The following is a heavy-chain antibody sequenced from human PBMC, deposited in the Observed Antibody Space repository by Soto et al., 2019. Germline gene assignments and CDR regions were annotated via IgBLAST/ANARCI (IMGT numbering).Heavy chain of an antibody. Sequence: PGGSLRLSCAASGFTFSFHNMNWVRQAPGKGLEWISSISNSSTYIHHAASVKGRFTISRDNAKNTLYLQVNSLRVEDTAVYYCAKDLHDAAADYWGQGTLVTVSS. V-gene: IGHV3-21*01. CDR1: GFTFSFHN. CDR2: ISNSSTYI. CDR3: AKDLHDAAADY. D-gene: IGHD6-13*01. J-gene: IGHJ4*02.